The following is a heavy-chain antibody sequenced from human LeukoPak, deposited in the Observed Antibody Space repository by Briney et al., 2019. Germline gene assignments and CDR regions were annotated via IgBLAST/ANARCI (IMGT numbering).Heavy chain of an antibody. CDR3: AKVGSGCSAGPFDY. J-gene: IGHJ4*02. V-gene: IGHV3-48*03. D-gene: IGHD3-22*01. CDR2: ISSSGSTI. Sequence: GGSLRPSCAASGFTFSSYEMNWVRQAPGKGLEWVSYISSSGSTIYYADSVKGRFTISRDNAKNSLYLQMNSLRAEDTAVYYCAKVGSGCSAGPFDYWGQGTLVTVSS. CDR1: GFTFSSYE.